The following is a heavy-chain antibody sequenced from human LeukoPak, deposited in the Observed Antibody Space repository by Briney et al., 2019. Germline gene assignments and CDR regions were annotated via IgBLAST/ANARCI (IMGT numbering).Heavy chain of an antibody. CDR2: IKSKSDGGTT. Sequence: PGGSLRLSCAASGFTFSNAWMSWVRQAPGKGLEWVGRIKSKSDGGTTDYAAPVKGRFTISRDDSKNTLYLQMNSLKTEDTAVCYCTTDTGYDFWYYFDYWGQGTLVTVSS. D-gene: IGHD3-3*01. V-gene: IGHV3-15*01. CDR3: TTDTGYDFWYYFDY. CDR1: GFTFSNAW. J-gene: IGHJ4*02.